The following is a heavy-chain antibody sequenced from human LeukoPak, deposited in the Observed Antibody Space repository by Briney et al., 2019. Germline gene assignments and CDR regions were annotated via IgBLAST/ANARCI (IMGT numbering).Heavy chain of an antibody. J-gene: IGHJ4*02. CDR1: GFTFSSYA. CDR2: ISYDAVHK. CDR3: ARGNYFGSGSYGLLYYFDD. D-gene: IGHD3-10*01. Sequence: GRSLRLSCAASGFTFSSYAMHWVRQAPGKGLEWVADISYDAVHKYHADSVKGRFTISRDNGKNTLYLQMNSLRAEDTAVYYCARGNYFGSGSYGLLYYFDDWGQGTLVTVSS. V-gene: IGHV3-30*01.